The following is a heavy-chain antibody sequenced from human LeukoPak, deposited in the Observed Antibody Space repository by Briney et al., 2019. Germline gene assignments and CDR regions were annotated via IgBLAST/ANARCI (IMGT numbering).Heavy chain of an antibody. Sequence: GGSVKVPCKASGYTFTSYGISWVRQAPGQGLEWMGWISAYNGNTNYAQKLQGRVTMTTDTSTSTAYMELRSLRSDDTAVYYCARDPINGYSYGLGIDYWGQGTLVTVSS. CDR2: ISAYNGNT. D-gene: IGHD5-18*01. CDR1: GYTFTSYG. V-gene: IGHV1-18*01. J-gene: IGHJ4*02. CDR3: ARDPINGYSYGLGIDY.